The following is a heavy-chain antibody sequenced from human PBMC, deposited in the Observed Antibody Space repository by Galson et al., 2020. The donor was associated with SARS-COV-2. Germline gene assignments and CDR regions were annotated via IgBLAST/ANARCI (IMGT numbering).Heavy chain of an antibody. CDR3: ARALRDASHGEPFRYMRVYSGPVGDFFDY. CDR1: GFTFSSYW. V-gene: IGHV3-7*01. J-gene: IGHJ4*02. CDR2: IKQDGSEK. D-gene: IGHD1-26*01. Sequence: GGSLRLSCAASGFTFSSYWMSWVRQAPGKGLEWVANIKQDGSEKYYVDSVKGRFTISRDNAKNSLYLQMNSLRAEDTAVYYCARALRDASHGEPFRYMRVYSGPVGDFFDYWGQGTLVTVSS.